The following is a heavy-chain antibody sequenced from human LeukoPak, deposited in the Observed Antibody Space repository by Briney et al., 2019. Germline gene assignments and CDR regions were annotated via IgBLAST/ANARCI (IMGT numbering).Heavy chain of an antibody. CDR3: ARDRITVAATETSFDY. D-gene: IGHD6-19*01. V-gene: IGHV3-23*01. CDR1: GFTFSSYD. CDR2: ISGSGTST. J-gene: IGHJ4*02. Sequence: GGSLRLSCAASGFTFSSYDMRWVRQAPGKGLEWVSVISGSGTSTYYADSVKGRFTISRDNSKNTLYLQMNSLRAEDTAVYYCARDRITVAATETSFDYWGQGTLVTVSS.